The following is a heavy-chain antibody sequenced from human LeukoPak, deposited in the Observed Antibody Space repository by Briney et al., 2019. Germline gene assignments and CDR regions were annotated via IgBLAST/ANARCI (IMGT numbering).Heavy chain of an antibody. CDR2: IHHSGST. Sequence: SETLSLTCTVSGASMNSGGHYWSWIRQHPGKGLEWIGYIHHSGSTYYDPSLKSRVTISVDTSKNQFSMKLSSVTAADTAVYFCARVLNYYVSTGYYYYFDYWGQGSLVTVSS. CDR1: GASMNSGGHY. V-gene: IGHV4-31*03. CDR3: ARVLNYYVSTGYYYYFDY. D-gene: IGHD3-22*01. J-gene: IGHJ4*02.